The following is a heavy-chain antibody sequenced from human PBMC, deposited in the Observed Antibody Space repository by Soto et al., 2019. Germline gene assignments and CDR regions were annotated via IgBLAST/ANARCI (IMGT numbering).Heavy chain of an antibody. CDR2: IIPTFGTA. V-gene: IGHV1-69*06. D-gene: IGHD2-2*01. J-gene: IGHJ6*02. Sequence: GASVKVSCKASGGTFSSYAISWVRQAPGQGLEWMGGIIPTFGTANYAQKFQGRVTITADKSTSTAYMELSSLRSEDTAVYYCARDRGDIVVVPAALVTGMDVWGQGTTVTVSS. CDR1: GGTFSSYA. CDR3: ARDRGDIVVVPAALVTGMDV.